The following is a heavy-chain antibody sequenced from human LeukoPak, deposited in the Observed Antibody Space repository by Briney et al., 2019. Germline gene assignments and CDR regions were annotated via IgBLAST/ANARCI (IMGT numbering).Heavy chain of an antibody. J-gene: IGHJ4*02. CDR2: IRSKAYGGTT. CDR3: TRDRHIVATLLLLDY. Sequence: GGSLRLSCTASAFTFGDYAMSWVRQAPGKGLEWVGFIRSKAYGGTTEYAGSVKGRFTISRDDSKSTAYLQMNSLKTEDTAVYYCTRDRHIVATLLLLDYWGQGTLVTVSS. V-gene: IGHV3-49*04. CDR1: AFTFGDYA. D-gene: IGHD5-12*01.